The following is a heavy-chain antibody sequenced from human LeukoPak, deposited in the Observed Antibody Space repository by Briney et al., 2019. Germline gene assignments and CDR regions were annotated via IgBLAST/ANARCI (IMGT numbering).Heavy chain of an antibody. Sequence: GRSLRLSCAASGFTFSNYGMRWVRQAPGKGLEWVAVIWYDGSKKYYADSVKGRFTISRDNSKNTLYLQMNSLSAEDTAVYYCARDSRGATGLDYWGQGTLVTVSS. J-gene: IGHJ4*02. V-gene: IGHV3-33*01. CDR3: ARDSRGATGLDY. D-gene: IGHD5-12*01. CDR1: GFTFSNYG. CDR2: IWYDGSKK.